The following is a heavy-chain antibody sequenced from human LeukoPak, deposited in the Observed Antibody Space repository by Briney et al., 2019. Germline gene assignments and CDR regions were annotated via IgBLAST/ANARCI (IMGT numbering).Heavy chain of an antibody. V-gene: IGHV3-66*01. D-gene: IGHD3-22*01. J-gene: IGHJ4*02. Sequence: GGSLRLSCAASGFTISSNYMSWVRQAPGRGLEWVSVIYSGGSTYYADSVKGRFTISRDNSKNTLYLQMNSLRAEDTAVYYCASPSSGYYYGPFDYWGQGTLVTVSS. CDR1: GFTISSNY. CDR2: IYSGGST. CDR3: ASPSSGYYYGPFDY.